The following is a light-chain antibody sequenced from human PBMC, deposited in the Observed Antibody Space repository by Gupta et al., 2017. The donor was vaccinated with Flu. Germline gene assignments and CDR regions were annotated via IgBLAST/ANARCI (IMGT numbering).Light chain of an antibody. CDR1: SIDIGEGYD. Sequence: QSVLTQPPSVSGAPGQGVTISCTGSSIDIGEGYDGHWHQQLPGTDLKLLIYGNNNRAAAAPVRFSSSKSGTSAPLTIPALQAEDEDDYYCQSDDSNWVVFGGGTKLTVL. CDR3: QSDDSNWVV. CDR2: GNN. V-gene: IGLV1-40*01. J-gene: IGLJ2*01.